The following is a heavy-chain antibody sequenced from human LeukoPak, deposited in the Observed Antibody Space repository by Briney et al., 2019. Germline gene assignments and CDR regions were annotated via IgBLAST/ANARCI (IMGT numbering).Heavy chain of an antibody. CDR2: INQDGSEK. CDR1: GFNLRIYR. J-gene: IGHJ2*01. D-gene: IGHD1-14*01. CDR3: ARDLRNPAYFDL. V-gene: IGHV3-7*04. Sequence: GGSLRLSCTASGFNLRIYRMSWVRQAPGKGLEWVAKINQDGSEKSYVDSVKGRFTISRDNAKNSLYLQMNSLRDEETAVYYCARDLRNPAYFDLWGRGTLVTVSS.